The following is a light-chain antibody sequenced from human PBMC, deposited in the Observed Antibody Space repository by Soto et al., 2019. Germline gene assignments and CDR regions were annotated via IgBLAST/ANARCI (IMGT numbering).Light chain of an antibody. CDR3: TSHAGNYNFPYV. CDR1: SSNLGDNT. V-gene: IGLV1-44*01. Sequence: SVLTQPPSASGTPGQRVTISCSGSSSNLGDNTVNWYQQLPGTAPKLLIYRNNRRPSEVPDRFSGSKSGNTASLTVSGLQAEDEADYYCTSHAGNYNFPYVFGTGTKLTVL. CDR2: RNN. J-gene: IGLJ1*01.